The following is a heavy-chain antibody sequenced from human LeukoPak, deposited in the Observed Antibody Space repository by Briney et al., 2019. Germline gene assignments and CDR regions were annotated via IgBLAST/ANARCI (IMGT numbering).Heavy chain of an antibody. CDR2: ISAYNGNT. CDR1: GYTFTSYG. V-gene: IGHV1-18*01. CDR3: ARDHYYYDSSGHFDP. Sequence: ASVKVSCKASGYTFTSYGISWVRQAPGQGLEWMGWISAYNGNTNYAQKLQGRVTMTTDTSTSTAYMELRSLRSDDTAVYYCARDHYYYDSSGHFDPWGQGTLVTVSS. J-gene: IGHJ5*02. D-gene: IGHD3-22*01.